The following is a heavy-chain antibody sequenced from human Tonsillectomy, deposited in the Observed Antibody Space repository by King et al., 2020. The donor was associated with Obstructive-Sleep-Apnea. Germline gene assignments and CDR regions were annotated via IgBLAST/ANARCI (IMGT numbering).Heavy chain of an antibody. J-gene: IGHJ4*02. CDR2: IRSKLYGGTA. D-gene: IGHD3-10*01. CDR1: GFTFGDYA. V-gene: IGHV3-49*03. Sequence: VQLVESGGGLVQPGRSLRLSCTPSGFTFGDYALTWIRQSPEKGLEWVGFIRSKLYGGTADYAASVKGRFSISRDDSTGIAYLQMNSLKAEDTAVYYCTRDYFGAGSYFFDHWGQGILVTVSS. CDR3: TRDYFGAGSYFFDH.